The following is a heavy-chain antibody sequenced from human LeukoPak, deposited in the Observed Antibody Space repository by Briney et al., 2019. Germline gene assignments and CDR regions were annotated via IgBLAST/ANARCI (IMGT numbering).Heavy chain of an antibody. CDR3: ARESTSGGVIVLGEDLYWFDP. J-gene: IGHJ5*02. CDR1: GGTFSSYA. V-gene: IGHV1-69*06. CDR2: IIPIFGTA. D-gene: IGHD3-16*02. Sequence: SVKVSCKASGGTFSSYAISWVRQAPGQGLEWMGGIIPIFGTANYAQKFQGRVTITADKSTSTAYMELSSLRSEDTAVYYCARESTSGGVIVLGEDLYWFDPWGQGTLVTVSS.